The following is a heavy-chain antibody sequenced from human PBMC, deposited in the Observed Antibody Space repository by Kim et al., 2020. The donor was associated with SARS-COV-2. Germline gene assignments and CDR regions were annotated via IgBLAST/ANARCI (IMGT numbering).Heavy chain of an antibody. V-gene: IGHV4-30-2*01. D-gene: IGHD2-15*01. CDR3: ARGGGNFDY. Sequence: GSTYYHPALKSRVTISVDRSKNQFSLKLSSVTAADTAVYYCARGGGNFDYWGQGTLVTVSS. CDR2: GST. J-gene: IGHJ4*02.